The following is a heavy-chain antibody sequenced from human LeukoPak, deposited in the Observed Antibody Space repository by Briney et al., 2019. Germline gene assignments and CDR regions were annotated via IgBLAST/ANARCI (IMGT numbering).Heavy chain of an antibody. CDR1: GYSFTSYW. CDR2: IYPGDSDT. J-gene: IGHJ4*02. Sequence: GESLKISCKGSGYSFTSYWIGWVRQMPGKGLEWVGFIYPGDSDTRYSPSFQGQVTISADKSTTTAYLQWSSLKASDTAIYYCATTDISMATDFDHWGQGTLVTVSS. V-gene: IGHV5-51*01. CDR3: ATTDISMATDFDH. D-gene: IGHD5-18*01.